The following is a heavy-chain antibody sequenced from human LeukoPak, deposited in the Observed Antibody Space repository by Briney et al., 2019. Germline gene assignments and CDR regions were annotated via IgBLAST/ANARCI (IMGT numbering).Heavy chain of an antibody. CDR2: VYTSGNT. CDR3: ARDNPAGP. J-gene: IGHJ5*02. Sequence: PSETLSLTCTVSGGSISGYSWSWIRQSAGKGLEWVGRVYTSGNTYYNPSFKSRVTMSIDTSKKQFSLKLSSVTAADTAVYYCARDNPAGPWGQGTLVTVSS. D-gene: IGHD1-14*01. CDR1: GGSISGYS. V-gene: IGHV4-4*07.